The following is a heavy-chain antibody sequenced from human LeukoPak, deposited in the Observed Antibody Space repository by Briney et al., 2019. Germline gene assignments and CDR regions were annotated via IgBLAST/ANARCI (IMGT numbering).Heavy chain of an antibody. D-gene: IGHD3-10*01. CDR2: IKSKTDGGTT. V-gene: IGHV3-15*01. J-gene: IGHJ6*02. Sequence: GGSLRLSCAASGFTFSNAWMSWVRQAPGKGLEWVGRIKSKTDGGTTDYAAPVKGRFTISRDDSKNTLYLQMNSLKTEDTAVYYCTTDAGITMVRGIYGMDVWGQGTTVTVSS. CDR1: GFTFSNAW. CDR3: TTDAGITMVRGIYGMDV.